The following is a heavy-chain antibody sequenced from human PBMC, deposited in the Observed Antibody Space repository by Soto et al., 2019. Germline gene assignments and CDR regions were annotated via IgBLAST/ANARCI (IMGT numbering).Heavy chain of an antibody. CDR2: ISVSGGST. D-gene: IGHD2-15*01. J-gene: IGHJ4*02. V-gene: IGHV3-23*01. CDR1: GFTFSNYA. Sequence: EVQLLESGGGLVQPGGSLRLSCAASGFTFSNYAMSWVRQAPGKGLEWVSGISVSGGSTYYADSVKGRFTISRDNSKNTLYVQMNSLRVDHTAVYYCAKDAGSVCSGGSCYFQALDSWGQGTLVTVSS. CDR3: AKDAGSVCSGGSCYFQALDS.